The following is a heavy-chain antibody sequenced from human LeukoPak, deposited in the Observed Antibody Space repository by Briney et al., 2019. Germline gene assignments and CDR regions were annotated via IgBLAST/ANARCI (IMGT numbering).Heavy chain of an antibody. CDR2: ISYDGSSK. CDR3: AKNYYCMDL. Sequence: GSLRLSCAASGFIFSTYGMHWVRQAPGKGLEWVAVISYDGSSKYHTDSVKGRFTISRDNSRNTLFLQMNSLRPEDTAVYYCAKNYYCMDLWGKGTTVTVSS. CDR1: GFIFSTYG. V-gene: IGHV3-30*18. J-gene: IGHJ6*03.